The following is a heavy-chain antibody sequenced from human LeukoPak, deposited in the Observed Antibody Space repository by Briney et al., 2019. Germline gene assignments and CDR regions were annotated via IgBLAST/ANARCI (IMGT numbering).Heavy chain of an antibody. CDR1: GFTFSSYA. V-gene: IGHV3-23*01. D-gene: IGHD6-19*01. CDR2: IYPSGDST. Sequence: GGSLRLSCAASGFTFSSYAMSWVRQAPGKGLEWVSSIYPSGDSTFYADSVKGRFTISRDNSKNTLYLQMSSLRTEDTAIYYCAKDVVPDSGWDLDYWGQGTLVTVSS. CDR3: AKDVVPDSGWDLDY. J-gene: IGHJ4*02.